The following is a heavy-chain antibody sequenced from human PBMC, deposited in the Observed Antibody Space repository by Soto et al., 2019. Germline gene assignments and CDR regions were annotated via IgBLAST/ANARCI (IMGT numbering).Heavy chain of an antibody. D-gene: IGHD1-26*01. J-gene: IGHJ2*01. CDR2: INAGNGNT. V-gene: IGHV1-3*01. Sequence: QVQLVQSGAEVKQPGASVKVSCKASGYTFTNYAMHWVRQAPGQRLEWMGWINAGNGNTKYSQKFQGRVTITRDTSASTAYMELSSLRSEDTAVYYCARGGSLYWYFDLWGRGTLVTVSS. CDR1: GYTFTNYA. CDR3: ARGGSLYWYFDL.